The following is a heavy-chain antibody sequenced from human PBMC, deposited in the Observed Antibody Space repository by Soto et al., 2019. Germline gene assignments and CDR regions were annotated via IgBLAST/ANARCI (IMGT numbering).Heavy chain of an antibody. J-gene: IGHJ4*02. D-gene: IGHD3-10*01. CDR3: AGDIGSDAYGEGY. CDR2: VYSIGAT. CDR1: GGSINSYW. V-gene: IGHV4-4*07. Sequence: PSETLSLTCSVSGGSINSYWRSWIRQPAGKGLEWIGRVYSIGATDSNPSLNTLAPLSAKTPKNQFSMQLIHVNAADTAVYYYAGDIGSDAYGEGYWGQGIQVTVSS.